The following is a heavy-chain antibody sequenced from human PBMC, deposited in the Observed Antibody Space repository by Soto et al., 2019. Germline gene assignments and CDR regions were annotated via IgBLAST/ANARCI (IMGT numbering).Heavy chain of an antibody. CDR1: GVSISSYY. V-gene: IGHV4-59*12. CDR3: ARDQGSSGYLDY. CDR2: IYYTGST. J-gene: IGHJ4*02. D-gene: IGHD3-22*01. Sequence: SETLSLTCTVSGVSISSYYWSWIRQPPGKGLEWIGYIYYTGSTNYNPSLKSRVTISVDTSKNQFSLKLSSVTAADTAVYYCARDQGSSGYLDYWGQGTLVTVSS.